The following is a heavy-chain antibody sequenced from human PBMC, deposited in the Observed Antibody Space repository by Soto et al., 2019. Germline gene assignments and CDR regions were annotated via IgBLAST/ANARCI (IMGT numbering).Heavy chain of an antibody. J-gene: IGHJ4*02. D-gene: IGHD3-22*01. V-gene: IGHV3-30*18. CDR1: GFTFSSYG. CDR2: ISYDGSNK. Sequence: PGGSLRLSCAASGFTFSSYGMHWVRQAPGKGLEWVAVISYDGSNKYYADSVKGRFTISRDNSKNTLYLQMNSLRAEDTAVYYCAKDLYYYDSSPGPFFDYWGQGTLVTVSS. CDR3: AKDLYYYDSSPGPFFDY.